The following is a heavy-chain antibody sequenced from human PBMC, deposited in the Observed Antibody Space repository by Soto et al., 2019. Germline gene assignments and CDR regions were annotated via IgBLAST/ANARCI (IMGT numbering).Heavy chain of an antibody. CDR2: VYFTGST. V-gene: IGHV4-61*08. Sequence: PSETLSLTCNVAGGSISSAGYCRSRIRQPPGKGLEWIANVYFTGSTNYNPSLKSRVTISVDTSKNQFSLKLSSIIAADTAVYYCARAEGGEVIDSWGQGTLPTVSS. J-gene: IGHJ4*02. CDR1: GGSISSAGYC. CDR3: ARAEGGEVIDS. D-gene: IGHD2-15*01.